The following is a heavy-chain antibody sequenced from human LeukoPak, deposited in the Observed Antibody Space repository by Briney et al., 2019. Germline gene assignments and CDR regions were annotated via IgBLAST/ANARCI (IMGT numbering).Heavy chain of an antibody. J-gene: IGHJ3*02. Sequence: KPSETLSLTCNVSGGSISDINYYWAWIRQPPGKGLEWIARVYYSGSTHYNPSLKSRVTISVDTSKNQFSLKLSSVTAADTAVYYCARAAFETHYYDSSGYGVPEAFDIWGQGTMVTVSS. CDR3: ARAAFETHYYDSSGYGVPEAFDI. CDR2: VYYSGST. V-gene: IGHV4-39*07. D-gene: IGHD3-22*01. CDR1: GGSISDINYY.